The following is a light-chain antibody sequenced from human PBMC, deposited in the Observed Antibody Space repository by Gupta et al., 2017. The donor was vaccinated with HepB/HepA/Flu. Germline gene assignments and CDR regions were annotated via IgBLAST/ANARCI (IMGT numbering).Light chain of an antibody. J-gene: IGLJ1*01. Sequence: SVLTPPPSASGTPGQRVTINCSGSSSNIGSSTVNWYQQHPGTAPKLLIYSNNQRPSGVPDRFSGSKSVTSASLAISGLHSEDDADYYCAALDDSLNGPVFGTGTKVTVL. V-gene: IGLV1-44*01. CDR2: SNN. CDR3: AALDDSLNGPV. CDR1: SSNIGSST.